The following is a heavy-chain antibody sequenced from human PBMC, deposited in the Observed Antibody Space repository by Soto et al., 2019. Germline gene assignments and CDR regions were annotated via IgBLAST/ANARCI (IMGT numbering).Heavy chain of an antibody. CDR1: GFTFSSYA. CDR2: ISYDGSNK. D-gene: IGHD3-10*01. V-gene: IGHV3-30-3*01. Sequence: GGSLRLSCAASGFTFSSYAMHWVRQAPGKGLEWVAVISYDGSNKYYADSVKGRFTISRDNSKNTLYLQMNSLRAEDTAVYYCARGSGSGSYSPLDYFDYWGQGTLVTVSS. CDR3: ARGSGSGSYSPLDYFDY. J-gene: IGHJ4*02.